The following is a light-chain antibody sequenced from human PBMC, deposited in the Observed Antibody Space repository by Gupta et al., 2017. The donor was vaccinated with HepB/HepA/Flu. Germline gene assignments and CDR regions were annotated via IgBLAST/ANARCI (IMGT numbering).Light chain of an antibody. V-gene: IGKV1-39*01. CDR1: QSISSY. Sequence: DIAMTQFPSSLSASVGDRVTITCRASQSISSYLNWYQQKPGKAPKLLIYAASSLQSGVPSRFSGSGSGTDFTLTISSLQPEDFATYYCQQSYSTPPYTFGQGTKLEIK. CDR3: QQSYSTPPYT. CDR2: AAS. J-gene: IGKJ2*01.